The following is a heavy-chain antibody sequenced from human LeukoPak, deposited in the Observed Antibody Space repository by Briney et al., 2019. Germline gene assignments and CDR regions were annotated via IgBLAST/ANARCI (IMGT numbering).Heavy chain of an antibody. CDR2: ITSRGTFI. V-gene: IGHV3-11*01. J-gene: IGHJ4*02. CDR3: ARGGPYYDYVWGSQTTTDY. D-gene: IGHD3-16*01. CDR1: GFTFSDYY. Sequence: PGGSLRLSCAASGFTFSDYYMTWIRQTPGKGLEWISYITSRGTFIYYADSVSGRFTISRDDSKKLLYLQMKSLGADDTAVYYCARGGPYYDYVWGSQTTTDYWGQGTLVTVSS.